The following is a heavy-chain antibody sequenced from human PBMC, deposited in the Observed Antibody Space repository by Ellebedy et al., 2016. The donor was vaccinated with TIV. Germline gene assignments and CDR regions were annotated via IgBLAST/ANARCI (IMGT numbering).Heavy chain of an antibody. Sequence: GGSLRLSXAASGFTFSNDAMTWVRQAPGKGLEWVSTITGGVATTYYADSVKGRFTISRDNSKTTLYLQMNSLRVEDTAVYYCARGGLNYFDHWGQGTLVTVSS. CDR1: GFTFSNDA. J-gene: IGHJ4*02. D-gene: IGHD5-12*01. CDR2: ITGGVATT. V-gene: IGHV3-23*01. CDR3: ARGGLNYFDH.